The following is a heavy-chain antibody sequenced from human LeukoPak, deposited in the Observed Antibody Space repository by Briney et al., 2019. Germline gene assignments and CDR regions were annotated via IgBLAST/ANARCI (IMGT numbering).Heavy chain of an antibody. CDR3: ARGRFQAREVQTGGRTIFGATTHYYTDV. V-gene: IGHV4-34*01. J-gene: IGHJ6*03. CDR2: INHSGST. D-gene: IGHD3-3*01. Sequence: KPSETLSLTCAVYGGSFSGYYWSWIRQPPGKGLEWIGEINHSGSTNYNPSLKSRVTISVDTSKNQFSLKLSSVTAADTAVYYCARGRFQAREVQTGGRTIFGATTHYYTDVWGKGTTVTVSS. CDR1: GGSFSGYY.